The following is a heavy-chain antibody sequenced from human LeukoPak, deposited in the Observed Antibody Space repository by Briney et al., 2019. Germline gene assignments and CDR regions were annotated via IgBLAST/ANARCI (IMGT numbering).Heavy chain of an antibody. D-gene: IGHD6-13*01. V-gene: IGHV4-4*07. CDR1: GASISSYY. J-gene: IGHJ2*01. CDR3: ARVSSSWYQDWYFDL. CDR2: IDTSGNT. Sequence: SETLSLTCTVSGASISSYYWSWIRQPAGKGLEWIGRIDTSGNTNYKPSLKSRVTMSVDTSKNQFSPKLSSVTAADTAVYYCARVSSSWYQDWYFDLWGRGTLVTVSS.